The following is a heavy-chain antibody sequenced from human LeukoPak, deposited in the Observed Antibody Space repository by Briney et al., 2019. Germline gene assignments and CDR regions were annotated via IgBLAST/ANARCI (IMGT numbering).Heavy chain of an antibody. CDR1: GYTFTDYY. CDR3: GTLDYPGYCSSTSCYFRY. V-gene: IGHV1-69-2*01. J-gene: IGHJ4*02. Sequence: ASVKVSCKVSGYTFTDYYMHWVQQAPGKGLEWMGLVDPEDGETIYAEKFQGRVTITADTSTDTAYMELSSLRSEDTAVYYCGTLDYPGYCSSTSCYFRYWGQGTLVTVSS. D-gene: IGHD2-2*01. CDR2: VDPEDGET.